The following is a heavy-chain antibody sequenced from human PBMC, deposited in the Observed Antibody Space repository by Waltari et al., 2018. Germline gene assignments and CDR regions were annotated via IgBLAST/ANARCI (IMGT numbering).Heavy chain of an antibody. V-gene: IGHV3-23*01. D-gene: IGHD3-22*01. CDR2: ISDSGVIT. CDR1: GFNFISYA. Sequence: EEHLLESGGGLAQPGGSLRLSCAAAGFNFISYAMSWVRQAPGKGLEGVSGISDSGVITKDADSVKGRFTVSRDNSKNTVFLHLNSLRAEDTAIYYCARHLYSIDYLELAKWGQGTLVTVSS. J-gene: IGHJ4*02. CDR3: ARHLYSIDYLELAK.